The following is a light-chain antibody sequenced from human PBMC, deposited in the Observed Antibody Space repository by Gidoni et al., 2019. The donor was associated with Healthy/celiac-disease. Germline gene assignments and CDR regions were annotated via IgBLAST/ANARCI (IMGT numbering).Light chain of an antibody. Sequence: DIVITPSPATLSVSPGERATLSCRASQSVSSNLAWYQQKPGQAPRLLIYGASTRATGIPARFSGSGSGTEFTLTISSLQSEDFAVYYCQQYNNWPWTFGQGTKVEIK. V-gene: IGKV3-15*01. J-gene: IGKJ1*01. CDR3: QQYNNWPWT. CDR2: GAS. CDR1: QSVSSN.